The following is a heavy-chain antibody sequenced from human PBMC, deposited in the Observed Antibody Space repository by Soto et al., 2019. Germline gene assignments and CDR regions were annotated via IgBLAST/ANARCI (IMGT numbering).Heavy chain of an antibody. V-gene: IGHV3-30-3*01. J-gene: IGHJ2*01. Sequence: PGGSLRLSCAASGFTFSSYAMHWVRQAPGKGLEWVAVISYDGSNKYYADSVKGRFTISRDNSKNTLYLQMNSLRAEDTAVYYCARGARTAVAGTSSWYFDLWGRGTLVTVSS. D-gene: IGHD6-19*01. CDR3: ARGARTAVAGTSSWYFDL. CDR1: GFTFSSYA. CDR2: ISYDGSNK.